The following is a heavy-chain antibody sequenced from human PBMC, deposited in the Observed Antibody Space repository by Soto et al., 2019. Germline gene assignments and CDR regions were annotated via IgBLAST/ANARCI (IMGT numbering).Heavy chain of an antibody. D-gene: IGHD6-13*01. CDR1: GFTFRNSG. Sequence: GGSLRLSCAASGFTFRNSGMHWVRQAPGKGLEWLALISYVGNEKNYADSVKGRFSISRDNSKNTLYLQMNSLRTDDSATYYCALAAGTSAGTYYDYWGQGALVTVSS. J-gene: IGHJ4*02. CDR2: ISYVGNEK. CDR3: ALAAGTSAGTYYDY. V-gene: IGHV3-30*03.